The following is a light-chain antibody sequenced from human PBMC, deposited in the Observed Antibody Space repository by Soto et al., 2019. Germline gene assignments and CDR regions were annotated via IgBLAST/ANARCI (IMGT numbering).Light chain of an antibody. J-gene: IGKJ1*01. V-gene: IGKV2-30*01. CDR1: QSLVYRDGNAY. Sequence: DVVMTQSPLSLPVTLGQPASISCRSSQSLVYRDGNAYLIRFQQRPRQSPRHLLYKASRRDSGVPDRFTGSGSGTDFTLQINRVEAEDVGVYYCMQGTHWPPTFGRGTRVEIK. CDR2: KAS. CDR3: MQGTHWPPT.